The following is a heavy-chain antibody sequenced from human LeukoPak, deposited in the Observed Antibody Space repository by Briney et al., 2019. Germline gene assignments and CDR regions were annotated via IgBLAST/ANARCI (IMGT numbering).Heavy chain of an antibody. J-gene: IGHJ4*02. D-gene: IGHD3-16*02. V-gene: IGHV4-4*02. Sequence: SETLSLTCTVSGGSIIASDWWTWVRQAPGKGLEWVGEVFHTGSRNYSPSLKGRITISIDKYKSQFYLQLNSVTAADAAVYYCARGDYDYVWGSYRYSYWGQGTLVTVSS. CDR3: ARGDYDYVWGSYRYSY. CDR1: GGSIIASDW. CDR2: VFHTGSR.